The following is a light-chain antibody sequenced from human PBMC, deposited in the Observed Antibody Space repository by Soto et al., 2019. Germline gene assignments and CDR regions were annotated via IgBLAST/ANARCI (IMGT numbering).Light chain of an antibody. J-gene: IGKJ4*01. CDR1: QSVTNY. CDR2: GAS. V-gene: IGKV3-15*01. Sequence: EILMTQSPATLSLSAGERATLSCRASQSVTNYLAWYQQRPGQAPRLLIYGASTRATNIPARISGSGSGTEFTLTISSLQSEDFGVYYCQQYYNWPPLTFGGGNKVEIK. CDR3: QQYYNWPPLT.